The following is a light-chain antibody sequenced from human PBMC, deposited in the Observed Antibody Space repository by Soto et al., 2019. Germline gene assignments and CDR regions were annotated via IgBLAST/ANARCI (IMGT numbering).Light chain of an antibody. CDR1: QSVSSY. V-gene: IGKV3-11*01. Sequence: EIVLTQSPATLSLSPGERATLSCRASQSVSSYLDCYQQKPGQAPRLLIYDASNRATDIPGRFSGSGSGTDFTPTNSRLEPEDFAVYYCQQRSNSITFGGGTKVEIK. CDR3: QQRSNSIT. CDR2: DAS. J-gene: IGKJ4*01.